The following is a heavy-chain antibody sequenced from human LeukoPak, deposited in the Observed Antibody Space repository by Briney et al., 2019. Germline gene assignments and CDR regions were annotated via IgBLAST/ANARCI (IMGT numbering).Heavy chain of an antibody. D-gene: IGHD5-12*01. J-gene: IGHJ4*02. CDR2: IKDDGSEK. V-gene: IGHV3-7*04. CDR1: GFIFSSHW. CDR3: AGGYSGYVFYDY. Sequence: PGGSLRLSCAASGFIFSSHWMSWVRQAPGKGLEWVANIKDDGSEKYYVDSVKGRFTISRDNAKNSLYLQMNSLRVEDTAVYYCAGGYSGYVFYDYWGQGTLVTVSS.